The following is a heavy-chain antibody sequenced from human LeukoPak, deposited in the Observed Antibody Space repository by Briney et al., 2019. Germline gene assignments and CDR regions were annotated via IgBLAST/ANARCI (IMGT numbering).Heavy chain of an antibody. J-gene: IGHJ3*02. V-gene: IGHV4-34*01. CDR3: ARRPKRVVAATPRAFDI. Sequence: SETLSLTCAVYGGSFSGYYWSWIRQPPGKGLEWIGEINHSESTNYNPSLKSRVTISVDTSKNQFSLKLSSVTAADTAVYYCARRPKRVVAATPRAFDIWGQGTMVTVSS. CDR1: GGSFSGYY. CDR2: INHSEST. D-gene: IGHD2-15*01.